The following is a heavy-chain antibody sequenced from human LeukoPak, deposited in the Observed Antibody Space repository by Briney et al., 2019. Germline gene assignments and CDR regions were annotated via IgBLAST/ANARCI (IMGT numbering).Heavy chain of an antibody. Sequence: PGGSLRLSCAASGFTFSSYAMSWVRQAPGKGLEWVSTLSGGGDNTYYADSVKGRFAISRDNSKNTLCLQMNSLRAEDTAVYYCAKDHSSSSPSFDYWGQGTLVTVSS. CDR1: GFTFSSYA. V-gene: IGHV3-23*01. CDR3: AKDHSSSSPSFDY. J-gene: IGHJ4*02. CDR2: LSGGGDNT. D-gene: IGHD6-6*01.